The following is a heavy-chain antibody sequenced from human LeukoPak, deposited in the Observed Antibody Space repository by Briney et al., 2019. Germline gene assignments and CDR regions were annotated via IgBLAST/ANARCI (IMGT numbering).Heavy chain of an antibody. V-gene: IGHV4-38-2*02. J-gene: IGHJ1*01. CDR3: AREPGYCSSTSCFRGGYFQH. CDR2: MYHSGST. D-gene: IGHD2-2*01. Sequence: SETLSLTCSVSGYSISSAYYWGWIRQPPGKGLEWIGTMYHSGSTNYNPSLKSRVTISVDTSKNQFSLKLSSVTAADTTVYYCAREPGYCSSTSCFRGGYFQHWGQGTLVTVSS. CDR1: GYSISSAYY.